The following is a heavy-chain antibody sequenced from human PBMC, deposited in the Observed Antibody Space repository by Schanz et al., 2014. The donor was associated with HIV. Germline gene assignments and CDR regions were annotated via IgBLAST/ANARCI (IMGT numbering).Heavy chain of an antibody. CDR2: IYYSGST. Sequence: QVQLQESGPGLVKPSQTLSLTCTVSGGSISSGGYYWSWIRQHPGKGLEWIGYIYYSGSTYYNPSLESRVTVSVDTSRNQFSLKVRSVTAADTAMYYCARVNGLYGNYEVDYWGHGTLVTVSS. CDR3: ARVNGLYGNYEVDY. V-gene: IGHV4-31*03. CDR1: GGSISSGGYY. D-gene: IGHD4-17*01. J-gene: IGHJ4*01.